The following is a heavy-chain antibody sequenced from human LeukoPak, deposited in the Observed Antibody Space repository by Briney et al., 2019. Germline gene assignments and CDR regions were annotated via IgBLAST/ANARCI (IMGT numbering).Heavy chain of an antibody. J-gene: IGHJ3*02. Sequence: PGGSLRLSCAASGFTFSSYAMHWVRQAPGKGLEWVAVISYDGSNKYYADSVKGRFTISRDNSKNTLYLQMNSLRAEDTAVYYCARSVSAGEPAFDIWGQGTMVTVSS. CDR3: ARSVSAGEPAFDI. CDR1: GFTFSSYA. V-gene: IGHV3-30-3*01. CDR2: ISYDGSNK. D-gene: IGHD1-14*01.